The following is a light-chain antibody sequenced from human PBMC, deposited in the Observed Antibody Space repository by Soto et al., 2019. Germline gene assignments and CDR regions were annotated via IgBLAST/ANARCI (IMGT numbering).Light chain of an antibody. V-gene: IGKV3-15*01. CDR2: DAS. Sequence: VMTQSPSTLSVIPGGRAPLSCRVSQSVKNNLAWYQHKPGQAPRLLIYDASTRATGVPARFSGSGSGTDFTLTISRLEPEDFAVYYCQQYGSSGTFGQGTKVEI. J-gene: IGKJ1*01. CDR1: QSVKNN. CDR3: QQYGSSGT.